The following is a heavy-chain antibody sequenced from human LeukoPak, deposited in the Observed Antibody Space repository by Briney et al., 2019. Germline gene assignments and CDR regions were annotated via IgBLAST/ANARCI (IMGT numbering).Heavy chain of an antibody. CDR2: ISGSADNT. CDR3: AKGPKLGDGFHCDY. V-gene: IGHV3-23*01. Sequence: PGGSLRLSCVASGFIFGNYALSWVRQAPGKGLEWVSGISGSADNTYYADSVKGRFTISRDISKNTVYLQMNNLRVDDTAVYYCAKGPKLGDGFHCDYWGQGTLVTVSS. J-gene: IGHJ4*02. CDR1: GFIFGNYA. D-gene: IGHD5-24*01.